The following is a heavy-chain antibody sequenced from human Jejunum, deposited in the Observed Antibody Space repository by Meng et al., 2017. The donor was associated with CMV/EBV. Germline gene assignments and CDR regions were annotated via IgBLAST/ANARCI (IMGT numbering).Heavy chain of an antibody. V-gene: IGHV3-74*03. CDR1: GFTFGTSW. Sequence: SCLGSGFTFGTSWMHWVRQAPGKGLVWVSHINNDGSPTTYADSVKGRFTISRDNAKNTLYLQMNSLRVEDTAVYYCARGAGGFDQWGQGARVTVSS. J-gene: IGHJ4*02. CDR3: ARGAGGFDQ. CDR2: INNDGSPT. D-gene: IGHD3-10*01.